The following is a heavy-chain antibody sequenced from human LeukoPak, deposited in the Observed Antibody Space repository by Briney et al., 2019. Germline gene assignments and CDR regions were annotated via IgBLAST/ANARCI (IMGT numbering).Heavy chain of an antibody. D-gene: IGHD6-6*01. CDR1: GGSISSYY. Sequence: SETLSLTCTVSGGSISSYYWSWVRQPPGKGLEWMGYIYYSGSTNYNPSLKSRVTISVDTSKNQFSLKLSSVTAADTAVYYCAREALAARWRSDFDYWGQGTLVTVSS. CDR2: IYYSGST. V-gene: IGHV4-59*01. J-gene: IGHJ4*02. CDR3: AREALAARWRSDFDY.